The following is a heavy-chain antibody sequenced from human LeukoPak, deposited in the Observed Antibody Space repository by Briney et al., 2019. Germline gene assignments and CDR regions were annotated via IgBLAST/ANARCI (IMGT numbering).Heavy chain of an antibody. J-gene: IGHJ4*02. Sequence: GRSLRLSCTASGFTLSTYDMHWVRQAPGMGLEWVAVASHDGSIKYYADSVKGRFTISRDNSKNTLYLQMNSLRAEDTAVYYCAKRRNEDSSGWYFDYWGQGTLVTVSS. V-gene: IGHV3-30*18. CDR2: ASHDGSIK. D-gene: IGHD6-19*01. CDR3: AKRRNEDSSGWYFDY. CDR1: GFTLSTYD.